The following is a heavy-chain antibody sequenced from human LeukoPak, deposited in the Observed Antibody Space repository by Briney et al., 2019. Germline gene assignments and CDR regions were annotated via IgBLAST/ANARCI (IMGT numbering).Heavy chain of an antibody. D-gene: IGHD3-22*01. CDR2: IYTSGST. V-gene: IGHV4-4*07. J-gene: IGHJ4*02. Sequence: PSETLSLTCTVSGGSISSYYWSWIRQPAGKGLEWIGRIYTSGSTNYNPSLKSRVTMSVDTSKNHFSLKLSSVTAADTAVYYCAREGDYYDSSGSIDYWGQGTLVTVSS. CDR3: AREGDYYDSSGSIDY. CDR1: GGSISSYY.